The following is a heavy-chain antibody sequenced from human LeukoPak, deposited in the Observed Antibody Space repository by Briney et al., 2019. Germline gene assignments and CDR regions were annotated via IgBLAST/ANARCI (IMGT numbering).Heavy chain of an antibody. D-gene: IGHD6-6*01. Sequence: SETLSLTCAVYGGSFSGYYWSWIRQPPGKGLEWIGEINHSGSTNYNPSLKSRVTISVDASKNQFSLKLSSVTAADTAMYYCARSSPQEAARDAFDVWGQGTMVTVSS. CDR2: INHSGST. V-gene: IGHV4-34*01. CDR1: GGSFSGYY. CDR3: ARSSPQEAARDAFDV. J-gene: IGHJ3*01.